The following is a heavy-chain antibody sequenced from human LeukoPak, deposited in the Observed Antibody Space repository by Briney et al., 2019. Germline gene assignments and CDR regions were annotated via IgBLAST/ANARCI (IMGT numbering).Heavy chain of an antibody. D-gene: IGHD3-9*01. J-gene: IGHJ4*02. V-gene: IGHV4-61*02. CDR3: AREKVLTGYYGFDY. CDR2: IYTSGST. Sequence: SETLSLTCTVAGGSISSGSYYSSWIRQPAGKGLEWIGRIYTSGSTNYNPPLKSRVTISVDTSKNQFSLKPSSVTAADTAVYYCAREKVLTGYYGFDYWGQGTLVTVSS. CDR1: GGSISSGSYY.